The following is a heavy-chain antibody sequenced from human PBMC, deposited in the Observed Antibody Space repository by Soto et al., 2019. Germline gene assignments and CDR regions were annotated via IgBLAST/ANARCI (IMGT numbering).Heavy chain of an antibody. CDR1: GFSLSTSGVG. CDR3: AHSLIPNWGSRGAFDY. V-gene: IGHV2-5*02. J-gene: IGHJ4*02. D-gene: IGHD7-27*01. Sequence: QITLKESGPPLGNPTQTLTLTCTFSGFSLSTSGVGVGWIRQPPGKALEWLALIYWDDDKRYSPSLKSRLTINKDTSKNQVVLTMTNMDPVDTATYYCAHSLIPNWGSRGAFDYWGQGTLVTVSS. CDR2: IYWDDDK.